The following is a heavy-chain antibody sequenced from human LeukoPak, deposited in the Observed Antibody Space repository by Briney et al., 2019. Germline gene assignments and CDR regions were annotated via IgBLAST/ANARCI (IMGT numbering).Heavy chain of an antibody. CDR1: GFTDSNNY. Sequence: PGGSLRLSRAASGFTDSNNYMSGVRQAPGKGLEWVSISYSDSNTNYADSVRGRFNISRDTTQNTLSLQMNSLRAEDAAVYYWVRKNRDFTAAFDIWGQGTVVTVSS. CDR3: VRKNRDFTAAFDI. J-gene: IGHJ3*02. V-gene: IGHV3-53*01. CDR2: SYSDSNT. D-gene: IGHD1-14*01.